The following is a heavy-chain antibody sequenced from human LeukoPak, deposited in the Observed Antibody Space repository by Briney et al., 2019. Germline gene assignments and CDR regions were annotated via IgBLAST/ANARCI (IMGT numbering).Heavy chain of an antibody. CDR2: ISAYNGNT. D-gene: IGHD6-19*01. CDR1: GYTFTSYG. J-gene: IGHJ6*03. Sequence: GASVKVSCKASGYTFTSYGISWVRQAPGQGLEWMGWISAYNGNTNYAQKLQGRVAMTTDTSTSTAYMELRSLRSDDTAVYYCATKGYSSGWWNYYYYHYMDVWGKGTTVTVSS. CDR3: ATKGYSSGWWNYYYYHYMDV. V-gene: IGHV1-18*01.